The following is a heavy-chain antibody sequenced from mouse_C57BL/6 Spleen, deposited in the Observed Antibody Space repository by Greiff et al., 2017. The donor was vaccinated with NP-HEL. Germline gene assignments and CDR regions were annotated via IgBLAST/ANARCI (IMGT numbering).Heavy chain of an antibody. V-gene: IGHV5-9-1*02. CDR3: TRDRDGYYAFDY. D-gene: IGHD2-3*01. J-gene: IGHJ2*01. CDR2: ISSGGDYI. CDR1: GFTFSSYA. Sequence: EVQLVESGEGLVKPGGSLKLSCAASGFTFSSYAMSWVRQTPEKRLEWVAYISSGGDYIYYADTVKGRFTISRDNARNTLYLQMSSLKSEDTAMYYCTRDRDGYYAFDYWGQGTTLTVSS.